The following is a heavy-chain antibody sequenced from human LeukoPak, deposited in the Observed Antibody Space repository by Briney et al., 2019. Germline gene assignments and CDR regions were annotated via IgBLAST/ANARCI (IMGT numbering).Heavy chain of an antibody. Sequence: QPGGSLRLSCAASGFTFSSYAMHWVRQAPGRGLEWVAVISYDGSNKYYADSVKGRFTISRDNSKNTLYLQMNSLRAEDTAVYYCAREVYYDSSGYYLGFFDYWGQGTLVTVSS. CDR3: AREVYYDSSGYYLGFFDY. D-gene: IGHD3-22*01. CDR1: GFTFSSYA. J-gene: IGHJ4*02. V-gene: IGHV3-30-3*01. CDR2: ISYDGSNK.